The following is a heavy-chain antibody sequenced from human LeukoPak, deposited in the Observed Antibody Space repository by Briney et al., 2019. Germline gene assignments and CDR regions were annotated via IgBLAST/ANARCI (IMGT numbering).Heavy chain of an antibody. CDR3: ARGVRVVPAAITDY. D-gene: IGHD2-2*02. V-gene: IGHV1-2*02. Sequence: ASVKVSCKASGYTFAGYYMHWVRQAPGQRLEWMGWINPNSGGTNYAQKFQGRVTMTRDTSISTAYMELSRLRSDDTAVYYCARGVRVVPAAITDYWGQGTLVTVSS. CDR1: GYTFAGYY. CDR2: INPNSGGT. J-gene: IGHJ4*02.